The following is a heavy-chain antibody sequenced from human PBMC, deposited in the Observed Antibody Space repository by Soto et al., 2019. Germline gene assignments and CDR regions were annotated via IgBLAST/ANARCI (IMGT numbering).Heavy chain of an antibody. J-gene: IGHJ4*02. D-gene: IGHD6-13*01. V-gene: IGHV3-23*01. CDR1: GFTFSSYA. CDR2: ISGSGGST. CDR3: AKDRLPGIAAAGDFDY. Sequence: EVQLLESGGGLVQPGGSLRLSCAASGFTFSSYAMSWVRQAPGKGLEWVSAISGSGGSTYYADSVKGRFTISRDNSKNTLYLQMNSLGAEDTAVYYCAKDRLPGIAAAGDFDYWGQGTLVTVSS.